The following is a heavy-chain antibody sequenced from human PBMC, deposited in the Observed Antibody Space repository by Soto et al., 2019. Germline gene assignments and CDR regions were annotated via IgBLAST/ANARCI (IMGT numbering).Heavy chain of an antibody. CDR3: ARVPTPHGYYDSSGYYSNWIDP. J-gene: IGHJ5*02. V-gene: IGHV1-3*01. D-gene: IGHD3-22*01. Sequence: ASVKVSCKASGYTFTSYAMHWVRQAPGQRLEWMGWINAGNGNTKYSQKFQGRVTITRDRSASTAYMELSSLRSENTAVYYCARVPTPHGYYDSSGYYSNWIDPSGQGTLVTVST. CDR1: GYTFTSYA. CDR2: INAGNGNT.